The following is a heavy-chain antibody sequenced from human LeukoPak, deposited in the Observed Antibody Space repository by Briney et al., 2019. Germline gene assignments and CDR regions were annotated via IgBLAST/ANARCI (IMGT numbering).Heavy chain of an antibody. V-gene: IGHV4-31*03. J-gene: IGHJ4*02. CDR1: GGSISSGGYY. D-gene: IGHD3-16*01. Sequence: SQTLSLTCTVSGGSISSGGYYWSWIRQHPGKGLEWIGYIYYSGSTYYNPSLKSRVTISVDTSKNQFPLKLSSVTAADTAVYYCARDKYSGGRDYFDYWGQGTLVTVSS. CDR3: ARDKYSGGRDYFDY. CDR2: IYYSGST.